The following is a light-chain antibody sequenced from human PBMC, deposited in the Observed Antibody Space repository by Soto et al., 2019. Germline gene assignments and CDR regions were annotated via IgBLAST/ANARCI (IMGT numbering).Light chain of an antibody. J-gene: IGKJ2*01. Sequence: EIGITQSPATLSLSPGERATLSCRASQSVSSNLAWYQQKPGQAPRLLIYGASIRATGIPDRFSGSGSGTEFTLTISSLQSEDFAVYYCQQYNNWPHTFGQGTKLEIK. CDR3: QQYNNWPHT. V-gene: IGKV3-15*01. CDR2: GAS. CDR1: QSVSSN.